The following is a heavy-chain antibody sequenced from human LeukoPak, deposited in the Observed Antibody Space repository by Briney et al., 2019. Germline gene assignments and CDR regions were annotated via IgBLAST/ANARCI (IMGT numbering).Heavy chain of an antibody. V-gene: IGHV1-69*04. Sequence: GASVKVSCKASGGTFSSYAISWVRQAPGQGLEWMGRIIPILGIANYAQKFQGRVTITADKSTSTAYMELSSLRSEDTAVYYCARLRGYSYGPYYFDYWGQGTLVTVSS. J-gene: IGHJ4*02. CDR1: GGTFSSYA. CDR3: ARLRGYSYGPYYFDY. CDR2: IIPILGIA. D-gene: IGHD5-18*01.